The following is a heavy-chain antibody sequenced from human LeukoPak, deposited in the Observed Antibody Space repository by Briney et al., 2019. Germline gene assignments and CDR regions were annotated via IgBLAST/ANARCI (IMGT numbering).Heavy chain of an antibody. Sequence: PSETLSLTRTVSAGSISSGGYYWSWIRQHPGKGLEWIGYIYYSVSTYYKESLKSRVTISVDTSKNQFSLKLSSGTAADTAVYYCARDRIGGATTSGGWFEPWGQGTLGTVSS. CDR3: ARDRIGGATTSGGWFEP. V-gene: IGHV4-31*03. CDR2: IYYSVST. CDR1: AGSISSGGYY. D-gene: IGHD1-26*01. J-gene: IGHJ5*02.